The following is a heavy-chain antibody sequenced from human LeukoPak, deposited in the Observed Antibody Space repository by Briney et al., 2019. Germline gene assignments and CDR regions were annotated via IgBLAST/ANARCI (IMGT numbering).Heavy chain of an antibody. Sequence: GGSLRLSCVGSGFTSSSYWMTCVRQAPGKGLEWVANIKDDGSEKYSVDSVKGRFTISRDNAKNLLYLQMSSLRAEDTAVYYCARARIDYWGQGTLVTVSS. CDR3: ARARIDY. D-gene: IGHD1-14*01. CDR2: IKDDGSEK. V-gene: IGHV3-7*04. J-gene: IGHJ4*02. CDR1: GFTSSSYW.